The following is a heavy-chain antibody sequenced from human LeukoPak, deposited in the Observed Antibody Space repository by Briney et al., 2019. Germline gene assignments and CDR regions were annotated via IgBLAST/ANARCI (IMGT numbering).Heavy chain of an antibody. J-gene: IGHJ4*02. V-gene: IGHV1-2*02. D-gene: IGHD2-8*02. CDR3: ARAGLVVIPDI. Sequence: GAPVKVCCKASGYTFTDYYMHWVRQPPGQGLEWMGWINPNSGDTNYAQKFQGRVTMARDTSISTAYMELSRLRSDDTAVYYCARAGLVVIPDIWGQGTLVTDTS. CDR2: INPNSGDT. CDR1: GYTFTDYY.